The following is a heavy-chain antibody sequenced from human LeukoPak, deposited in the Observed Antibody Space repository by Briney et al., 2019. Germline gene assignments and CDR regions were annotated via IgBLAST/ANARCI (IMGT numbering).Heavy chain of an antibody. D-gene: IGHD3-10*01. CDR1: GGTFSSYA. V-gene: IGHV1-69*04. CDR2: IIPILGIA. J-gene: IGHJ4*02. CDR3: ARDVPGSGSYYKLRYYFDY. Sequence: GASVKVSCKASGGTFSSYAISWVRQAPGQGLEWMGRIIPILGIANYAQKFQGRVTITADKSTSTAYMELSSLRSEDTAVYYCARDVPGSGSYYKLRYYFDYWGQGTLVTVSS.